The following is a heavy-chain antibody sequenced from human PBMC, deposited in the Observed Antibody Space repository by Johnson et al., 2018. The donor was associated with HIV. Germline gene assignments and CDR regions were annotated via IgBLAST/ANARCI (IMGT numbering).Heavy chain of an antibody. CDR3: AKGDLTGWSTDALDI. J-gene: IGHJ3*02. Sequence: VQLVESGGGLVQPGGSLRLSCAASGFTFSSYWMSWVRQAPGKGLEWVANIKQDGSEKYYVDSVKGRFTISRDNAKNSLYLQMSSLRPEDTALYYCAKGDLTGWSTDALDIWGQGTMVTVSS. CDR2: IKQDGSEK. CDR1: GFTFSSYW. D-gene: IGHD3-9*01. V-gene: IGHV3-7*03.